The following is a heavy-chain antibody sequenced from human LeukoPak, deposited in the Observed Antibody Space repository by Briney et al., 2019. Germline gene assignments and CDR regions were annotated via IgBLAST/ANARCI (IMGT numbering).Heavy chain of an antibody. CDR3: ARSLSGYDAFDI. CDR2: IYSSGTT. J-gene: IGHJ3*02. Sequence: SETLSLTCSVSGGSINTYYWSWIRQPPGMGLEWIGYIYSSGTTAYNPSLKSRVAISLDMSKNQFSLRLNSVTAPDTAVYYCARSLSGYDAFDIWGQGTMVTVSS. CDR1: GGSINTYY. D-gene: IGHD5-12*01. V-gene: IGHV4-59*01.